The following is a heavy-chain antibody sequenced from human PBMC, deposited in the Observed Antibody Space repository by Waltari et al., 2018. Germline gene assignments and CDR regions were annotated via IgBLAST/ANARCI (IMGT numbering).Heavy chain of an antibody. V-gene: IGHV1-69*01. CDR3: ARSVVVPAHYYYYYGMDV. CDR1: GGPFSSYA. Sequence: QVQLVQSGAEVKKPGSSVKVSCKASGGPFSSYAISWVRRAPGPGLEWMGGIIPIFGTANYAQKFQGRVTITADESTSTAYMELSSLRSEDTAVYYCARSVVVPAHYYYYYGMDVWGQGTTVTVSS. CDR2: IIPIFGTA. D-gene: IGHD2-2*01. J-gene: IGHJ6*02.